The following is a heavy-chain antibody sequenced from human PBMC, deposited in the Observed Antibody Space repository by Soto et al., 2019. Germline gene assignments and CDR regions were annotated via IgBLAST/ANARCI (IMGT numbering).Heavy chain of an antibody. CDR3: VKAGYYGGSYFDS. J-gene: IGHJ4*01. V-gene: IGHV3-23*01. CDR2: NGATGGST. CDR1: GFTFSSHA. D-gene: IGHD4-17*01. Sequence: GGSLRLSCAASGFTFSSHAMSWVRQAPGKGLEWVSANGATGGSTYYADSVKGRFTISRDNSKNTLFLQMNSLRAEDTAVYYCVKAGYYGGSYFDSWGHGTLVTVSS.